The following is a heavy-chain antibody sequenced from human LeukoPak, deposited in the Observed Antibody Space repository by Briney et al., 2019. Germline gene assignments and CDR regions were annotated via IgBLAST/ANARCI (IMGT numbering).Heavy chain of an antibody. CDR1: GGSFSGYY. V-gene: IGHV4-34*01. Sequence: PSETLSLTCAVYGGSFSGYYWSWIRQPPGKGLEWIGEINHSGSTNYNPSLKSRVTISVDTPKNQFSLKLSSVTAADTAVYYCARDDGIAAAGVDPWGQGALVTVSS. CDR2: INHSGST. CDR3: ARDDGIAAAGVDP. D-gene: IGHD6-13*01. J-gene: IGHJ5*02.